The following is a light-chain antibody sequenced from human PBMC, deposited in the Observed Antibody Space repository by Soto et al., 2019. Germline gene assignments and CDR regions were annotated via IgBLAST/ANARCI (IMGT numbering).Light chain of an antibody. CDR2: DVS. V-gene: IGLV2-11*01. Sequence: QSVLTQPRSVSGSPGQSVTTSCTGTSSDVGGYNYVSWYQHHPGKAPKLMIFDVSKRPSGVPDRFSGSKSGNTASLTLSGLQAEDEADYYCCSYVGSYTFGYVFGTGTKLTVL. J-gene: IGLJ1*01. CDR1: SSDVGGYNY. CDR3: CSYVGSYTFGYV.